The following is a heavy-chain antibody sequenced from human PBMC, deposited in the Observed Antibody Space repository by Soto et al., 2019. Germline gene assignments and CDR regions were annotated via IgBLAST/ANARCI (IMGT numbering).Heavy chain of an antibody. V-gene: IGHV3-21*01. D-gene: IGHD3-3*01. CDR3: SRDPSEVAYDVWRGSGSSPYYFDD. Sequence: PGASLTLSCAASGFTFSSYRLICVRQAAWKGLDWLSSNSRSRIYIYYADSVKGRFTISRDNAKNSLYLQMNSLRAEDTAVYYCSRDPSEVAYDVWRGSGSSPYYFDDWGQGTLVTVSS. CDR2: NSRSRIYI. J-gene: IGHJ4*02. CDR1: GFTFSSYR.